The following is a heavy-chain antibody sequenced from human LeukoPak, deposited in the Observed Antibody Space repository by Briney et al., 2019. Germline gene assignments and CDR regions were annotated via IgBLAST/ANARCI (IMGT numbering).Heavy chain of an antibody. D-gene: IGHD2-8*01. CDR1: TFTFSDYW. Sequence: GGSLRLSCAASTFTFSDYWMHWVRQAPGKGLVWVSRINSDGSGTRYADSVKGRFTISRDNAKNTLYLQMDSLTAEDTAVYYCARDLMVGSPFDSWGQGTLVTVSS. J-gene: IGHJ4*02. CDR2: INSDGSGT. V-gene: IGHV3-74*01. CDR3: ARDLMVGSPFDS.